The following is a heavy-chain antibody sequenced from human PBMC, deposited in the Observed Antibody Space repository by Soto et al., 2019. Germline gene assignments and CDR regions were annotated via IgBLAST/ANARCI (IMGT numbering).Heavy chain of an antibody. J-gene: IGHJ5*02. CDR3: ARRNGVSWFDP. CDR1: GASISSFH. CDR2: IYHSGST. D-gene: IGHD2-8*01. V-gene: IGHV4-59*08. Sequence: QVQLQESGPGLVKPSETLSLTCSVSGASISSFHWSWIRQYPGKGLEWIGYIYHSGSTNYNPSLQSRVTISVDTSKNQFSMNLSSVTAADTAVYDFARRNGVSWFDPWGQRILVTVSS.